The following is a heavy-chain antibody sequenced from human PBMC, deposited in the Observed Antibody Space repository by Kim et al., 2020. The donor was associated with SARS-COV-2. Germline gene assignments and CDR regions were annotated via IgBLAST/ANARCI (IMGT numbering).Heavy chain of an antibody. CDR2: INHSGST. V-gene: IGHV4-34*01. J-gene: IGHJ4*01. Sequence: SETLSLTCAVYGGSFSGYYWSWIRQPPGKGLEWIGEINHSGSTNYNPSLKSRVTISVDTSKNQFSLKLSSVTAADTAVYYCARGGYYDSSGYPIFDYWG. D-gene: IGHD3-22*01. CDR1: GGSFSGYY. CDR3: ARGGYYDSSGYPIFDY.